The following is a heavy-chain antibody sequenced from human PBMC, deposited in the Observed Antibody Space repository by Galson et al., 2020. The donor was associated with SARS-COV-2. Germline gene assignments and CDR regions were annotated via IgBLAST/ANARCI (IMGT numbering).Heavy chain of an antibody. Sequence: GGSLRLSCAASGFTFDDYAMHWVRPAPGKGLEWVSGISWNSGSIGYADSVKSRFTISRDNAKNSLYLQMNSLRAEDTALYYCAKLPNPDVGAFDIWGQGTMVTVSS. CDR2: ISWNSGSI. J-gene: IGHJ3*02. CDR1: GFTFDDYA. CDR3: AKLPNPDVGAFDI. V-gene: IGHV3-9*01. D-gene: IGHD1-26*01.